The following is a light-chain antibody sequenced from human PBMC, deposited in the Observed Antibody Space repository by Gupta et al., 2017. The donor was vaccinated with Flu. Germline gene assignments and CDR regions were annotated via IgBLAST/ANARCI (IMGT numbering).Light chain of an antibody. V-gene: IGKV2-30*01. CDR3: MQGTHWPPT. CDR2: EVS. Sequence: DVVMTQSPLSLPTTRGQPASISCTSSQSLVYSDGNTYLSWFHQRPGQSPRRLIYEVSNRDSGVPDRFSGSGSDTDFTLKISGVEAEDVGVFYCMQGTHWPPTFGGGTTVEIK. CDR1: QSLVYSDGNTY. J-gene: IGKJ4*01.